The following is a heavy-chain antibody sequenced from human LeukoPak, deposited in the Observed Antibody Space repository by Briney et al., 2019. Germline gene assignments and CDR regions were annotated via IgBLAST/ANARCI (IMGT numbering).Heavy chain of an antibody. CDR3: AGSSGWYGPSDS. D-gene: IGHD6-19*01. CDR1: GYSFTTYW. J-gene: IGHJ5*01. CDR2: IDPSDSYT. Sequence: GESLRISCRGSGYSFTTYWINWVRQMPGKGLEWMGRIDPSDSYTNYSPSFQGHVTISADKSISTAYLQWSSLKASDTAMYYCAGSSGWYGPSDSWGQGTLVTGSS. V-gene: IGHV5-10-1*01.